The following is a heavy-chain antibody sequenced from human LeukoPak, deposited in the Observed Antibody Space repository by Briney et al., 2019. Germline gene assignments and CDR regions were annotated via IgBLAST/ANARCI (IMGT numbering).Heavy chain of an antibody. CDR2: IKSKTDGGTT. Sequence: GGSLRLSCAASGFTFSNAWMSWVRQAPGKGLEWVGRIKSKTDGGTTDYAALVKGRFTISRDDSKNTLYLQMNSLKTEDTAVYYCTTDVGYSGYDSGYWGQGTLVTVSS. V-gene: IGHV3-15*01. CDR3: TTDVGYSGYDSGY. D-gene: IGHD5-12*01. J-gene: IGHJ4*02. CDR1: GFTFSNAW.